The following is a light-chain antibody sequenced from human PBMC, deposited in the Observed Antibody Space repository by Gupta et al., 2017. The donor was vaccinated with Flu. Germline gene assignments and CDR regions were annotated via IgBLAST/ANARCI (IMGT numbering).Light chain of an antibody. V-gene: IGLV2-11*01. CDR3: SSHAGRVTWV. CDR2: DVT. Sequence: QSAPTQPRSVSGSPGQSVTISCTGTSNDVGGYNRVSWYEQRPGKAPKLILYDVTERPSGVPDRVSGSKSGNTASLTISGLQADDEADYYCSSHAGRVTWVFGTGTTVNV. J-gene: IGLJ1*01. CDR1: SNDVGGYNR.